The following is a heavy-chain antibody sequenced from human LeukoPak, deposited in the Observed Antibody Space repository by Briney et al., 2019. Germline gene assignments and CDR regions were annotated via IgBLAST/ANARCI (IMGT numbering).Heavy chain of an antibody. CDR1: GYTFISYY. Sequence: ASVKVSCKASGYTFISYYMHWVRQAPGQGLEWMGIINPSGGSTSYAQKFQGRVTMTRDMSTSTAYMELRSLRSDDTAVYYCAFGDCSSTSCFALDYWGQGTLVTVSS. CDR3: AFGDCSSTSCFALDY. J-gene: IGHJ4*02. CDR2: INPSGGST. V-gene: IGHV1-46*01. D-gene: IGHD2-2*01.